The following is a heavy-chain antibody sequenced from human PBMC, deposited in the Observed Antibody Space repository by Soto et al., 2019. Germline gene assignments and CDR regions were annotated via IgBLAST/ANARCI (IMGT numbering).Heavy chain of an antibody. CDR1: GGSFSGYD. J-gene: IGHJ4*02. CDR3: ARALAAASEY. V-gene: IGHV4-34*01. CDR2: INRSGST. D-gene: IGHD6-13*01. Sequence: SETLSLTCAVYGGSFSGYDWSWIRQPPGKGLEWIGEINRSGSTNYSPSLKSRVTLSVDRSKNQFSLNLSSVTAADTAVYYCARALAAASEYWGQGPRVTVSS.